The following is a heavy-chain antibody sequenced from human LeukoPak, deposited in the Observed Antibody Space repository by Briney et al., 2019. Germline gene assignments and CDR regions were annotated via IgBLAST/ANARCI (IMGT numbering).Heavy chain of an antibody. CDR1: GFTFSSYA. V-gene: IGHV3-30*04. D-gene: IGHD3-22*01. CDR2: ISYDGSNK. Sequence: GGSVRLSCAASGFTFSSYAMHWVRQAPGKGLEGVAVISYDGSNKYYADSVKGRFTSSRDNSKNTLYLQMNSLRAEDTAVYYCARARWPITMIVVVISGMDVWGQGTTVTVSS. J-gene: IGHJ6*02. CDR3: ARARWPITMIVVVISGMDV.